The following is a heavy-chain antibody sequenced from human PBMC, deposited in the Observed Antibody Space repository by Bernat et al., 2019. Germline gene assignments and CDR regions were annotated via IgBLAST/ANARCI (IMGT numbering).Heavy chain of an antibody. Sequence: EVQLAESGGDLVKPGESLRLSCASSGFTFSSAWMSWVRQAPGKGLEWVSAISGSGGSTYYADSVKGRFTISRDNSKNTLYLQMNSLRAEDTAVYYCAKANPGGYSGYDPSDAFDIWGQGTMVTVSS. D-gene: IGHD5-12*01. CDR1: GFTFSSAW. V-gene: IGHV3-23*04. J-gene: IGHJ3*02. CDR2: ISGSGGST. CDR3: AKANPGGYSGYDPSDAFDI.